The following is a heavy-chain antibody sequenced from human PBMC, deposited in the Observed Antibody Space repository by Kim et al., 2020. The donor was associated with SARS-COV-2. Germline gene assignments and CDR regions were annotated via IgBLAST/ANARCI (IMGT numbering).Heavy chain of an antibody. CDR2: IYTSGST. Sequence: SETLSLTCTVSGGSISSYYWSWIRQPAGKGLEWIGRIYTSGSTNYNPSLKSRVTMSVDTSKNQFSLKLSSVTAADTAVYYCARGLPPAYGDYEPDAFDIWGQGTMVTVSS. J-gene: IGHJ3*02. CDR3: ARGLPPAYGDYEPDAFDI. D-gene: IGHD4-17*01. CDR1: GGSISSYY. V-gene: IGHV4-4*07.